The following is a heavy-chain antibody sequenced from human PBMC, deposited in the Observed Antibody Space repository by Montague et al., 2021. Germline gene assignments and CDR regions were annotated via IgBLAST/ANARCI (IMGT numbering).Heavy chain of an antibody. CDR1: GGSFSAHY. CDR2: IHHSGIT. CDR3: ARRSRLKSPVDY. Sequence: SETLSLTCAVSGGSFSAHYWDWIRQPPGKGLEWIGEIHHSGITYYNPSLNSRLTISLDTSKNQFSLKLNSVTAADTAVYFCARRSRLKSPVDYWGQGTLVTVSS. V-gene: IGHV4-34*01. J-gene: IGHJ4*02.